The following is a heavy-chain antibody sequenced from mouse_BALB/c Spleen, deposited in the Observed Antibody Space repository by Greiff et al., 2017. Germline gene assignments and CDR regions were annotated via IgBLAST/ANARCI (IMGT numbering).Heavy chain of an antibody. CDR2: SRNKANDYTT. CDR1: GFTFSDFY. V-gene: IGHV7-1*02. D-gene: IGHD2-3*01. CDR3: ARADGYYPYWYFDV. J-gene: IGHJ1*01. Sequence: EVNVVESGGGLVQPGGSLRLSCATSGFTFSDFYMEWVRQPPGKRLEWIAASRNKANDYTTEYSASVKGRFIVSRDTSQSILYLQMNALRAEDTAIYYCARADGYYPYWYFDVWGAGTTVTVSS.